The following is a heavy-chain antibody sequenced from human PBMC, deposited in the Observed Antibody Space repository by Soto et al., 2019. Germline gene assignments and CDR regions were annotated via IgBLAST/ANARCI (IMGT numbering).Heavy chain of an antibody. Sequence: QVQLVQSGAEVKEPGASVKVSCKASGYTFHDYAISWVRQAPGQGLEWMGWINSYIAYAQSAQNLRGRVSMTTDTSTNTAYMELRNLRADDTAVYYCARNSSDLNGWLDPWGQGTLVTVSS. CDR2: INSYIAYA. CDR3: ARNSSDLNGWLDP. V-gene: IGHV1-18*01. CDR1: GYTFHDYA. J-gene: IGHJ5*02. D-gene: IGHD3-22*01.